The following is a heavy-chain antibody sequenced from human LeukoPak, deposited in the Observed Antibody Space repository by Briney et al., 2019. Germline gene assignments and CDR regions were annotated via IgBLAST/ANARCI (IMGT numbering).Heavy chain of an antibody. V-gene: IGHV4-39*07. Sequence: PSETLSLTCTVSGGSISSSSYYWGWIRQPPGKGLEWIGSIYYSGSTYYNPSLKSRVTISVDTSKNQFSLKLSSVTAADTAVYYCARLGDLDYYYYMDVWGKGTTVTIPS. CDR2: IYYSGST. J-gene: IGHJ6*03. CDR3: ARLGDLDYYYYMDV. CDR1: GGSISSSSYY.